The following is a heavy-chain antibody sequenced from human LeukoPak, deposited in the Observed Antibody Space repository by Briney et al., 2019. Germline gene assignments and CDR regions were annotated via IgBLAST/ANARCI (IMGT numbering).Heavy chain of an antibody. D-gene: IGHD3-3*01. CDR2: IKQDGSEK. V-gene: IGHV3-7*01. CDR3: AREDDYYYYGMDV. CDR1: GFTFSSYW. Sequence: GGSLRLSCAASGFTFSSYWTSWVRQAPGKGLEWVANIKQDGSEKYYVDSVKGRFTISRDNAKNSLYLQMNSLRAEDTAVYYCAREDDYYYYGMDVWGQGTTVTVSS. J-gene: IGHJ6*02.